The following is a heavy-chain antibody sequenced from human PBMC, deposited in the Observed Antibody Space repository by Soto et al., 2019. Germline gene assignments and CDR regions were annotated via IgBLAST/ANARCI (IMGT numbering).Heavy chain of an antibody. CDR2: IYYSGST. CDR1: GDSITSYY. Sequence: XXTLSLHFTVSGDSITSYYWSWILQPPGKGLEWIGYIYYSGSTKYNPSLESRVTISLGTSKNQFSLKLRSVTAADTAVYYCARGGPTSWYFDFWGRGTLVTVSS. J-gene: IGHJ2*01. D-gene: IGHD3-16*01. CDR3: ARGGPTSWYFDF. V-gene: IGHV4-59*01.